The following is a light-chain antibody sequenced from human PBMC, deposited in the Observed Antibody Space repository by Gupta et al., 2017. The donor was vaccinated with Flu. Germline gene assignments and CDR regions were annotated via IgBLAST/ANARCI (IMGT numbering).Light chain of an antibody. Sequence: EIALTQSPGTLSLSPGERATLSCRASQSVSRDPLAWEQQKPGQAPRLLSYGDSSRTTGNAHRQSGSECRTDFTRNSGILETEDLVVENGQQSGGSFGGGTKVDIK. J-gene: IGKJ4*01. V-gene: IGKV3-20*01. CDR3: QQSGGS. CDR2: GDS. CDR1: QSVSRDP.